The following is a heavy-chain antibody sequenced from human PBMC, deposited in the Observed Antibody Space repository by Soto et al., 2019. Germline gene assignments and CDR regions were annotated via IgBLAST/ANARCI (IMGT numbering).Heavy chain of an antibody. D-gene: IGHD3-10*01. Sequence: HPGESLRLSCAASGFTFSNYAMHWVRQAPGKGLEWVAVISYDGSNKYYADSVKGRFTISRDNSKNTVYLQMNSLRAEDTAVYYCAFGEESRYYYYGMDVWGQGTTVTVSS. CDR2: ISYDGSNK. CDR3: AFGEESRYYYYGMDV. CDR1: GFTFSNYA. J-gene: IGHJ6*02. V-gene: IGHV3-30-3*01.